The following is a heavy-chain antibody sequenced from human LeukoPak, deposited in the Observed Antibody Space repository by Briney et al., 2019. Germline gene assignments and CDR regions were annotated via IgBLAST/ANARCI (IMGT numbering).Heavy chain of an antibody. J-gene: IGHJ6*04. D-gene: IGHD3-10*01. CDR2: IYYNGST. Sequence: SETLSLTCTVSGASISSYYWSWIRQPPGKGLEWIGYIYYNGSTNKNPSLKSRVTISADTSKNQFSLKVNSVTAADTAVYYCARVGLLDGILDVWDKGATVTVSS. V-gene: IGHV4-59*01. CDR3: ARVGLLDGILDV. CDR1: GASISSYY.